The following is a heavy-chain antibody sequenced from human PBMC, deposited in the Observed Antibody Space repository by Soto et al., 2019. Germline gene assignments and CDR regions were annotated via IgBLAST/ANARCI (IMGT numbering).Heavy chain of an antibody. Sequence: SETLSLTCTVSGGSISSSSYYWSWIRQHPGKGLEWIGYIYYSGSTYYNPSLKSRVTISVDTSKNQFSLKLSSVTAADTAVYYCARGYFDLNWFDPWGQGTLVTVSS. V-gene: IGHV4-31*03. CDR1: GGSISSSSYY. CDR2: IYYSGST. D-gene: IGHD3-9*01. J-gene: IGHJ5*02. CDR3: ARGYFDLNWFDP.